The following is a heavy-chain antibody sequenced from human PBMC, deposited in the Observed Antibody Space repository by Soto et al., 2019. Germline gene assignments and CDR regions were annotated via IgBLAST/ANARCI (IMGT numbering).Heavy chain of an antibody. CDR2: IYHSGST. CDR1: GGSISSSNW. CDR3: ARVKASGVNFDY. J-gene: IGHJ4*02. Sequence: SETLSLTCAVSGGSISSSNWWSWVRQPLGKGLEWIGEIYHSGSTNYNPSLKSRVTISVDKSKNQFSLKLSSVTAADTAVYYCARVKASGVNFDYWGQGTLVTVS. D-gene: IGHD3-10*01. V-gene: IGHV4-4*02.